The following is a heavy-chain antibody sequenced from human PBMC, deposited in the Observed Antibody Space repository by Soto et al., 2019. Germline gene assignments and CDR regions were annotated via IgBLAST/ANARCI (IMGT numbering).Heavy chain of an antibody. Sequence: TLSLTCTVSGGSISSGGYYWSWIRQHPGKGLEWIGYIYYSGSTYYNPSLKSRVTISVDTSKNQFSLKLSSVTAADTAVYYCARDRGYDILTGSDLYYGMDVWGQGTTVTVSS. CDR1: GGSISSGGYY. V-gene: IGHV4-31*03. CDR3: ARDRGYDILTGSDLYYGMDV. CDR2: IYYSGST. D-gene: IGHD3-9*01. J-gene: IGHJ6*02.